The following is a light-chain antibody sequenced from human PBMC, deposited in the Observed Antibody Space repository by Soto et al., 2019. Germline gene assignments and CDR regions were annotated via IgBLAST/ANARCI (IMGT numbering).Light chain of an antibody. J-gene: IGKJ3*01. CDR3: QKYSSVPV. Sequence: DIQMTQSPTSLSASVGDRVTITCRASQDIRNFVAWYQQKPGKAPKLLIYAASTLQSGVPSRFSGSGSGTDFPLTINSLQQEDVATYSCQKYSSVPVFGPGTKVEIK. V-gene: IGKV1-27*01. CDR1: QDIRNF. CDR2: AAS.